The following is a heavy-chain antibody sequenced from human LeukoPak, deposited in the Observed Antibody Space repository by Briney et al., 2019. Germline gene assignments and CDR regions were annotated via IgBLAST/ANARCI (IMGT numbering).Heavy chain of an antibody. V-gene: IGHV4-59*08. Sequence: SETLSLTCTVSGGSISSHYWSWIRQPPGKGLEWIGYIYYSGSTNYNPSLKSRVTISVDTSKNQFSLKLSSVTAADTAVYYCARAVEMATILFDYWGQRTLVTVSS. J-gene: IGHJ4*02. CDR3: ARAVEMATILFDY. CDR1: GGSISSHY. D-gene: IGHD5-24*01. CDR2: IYYSGST.